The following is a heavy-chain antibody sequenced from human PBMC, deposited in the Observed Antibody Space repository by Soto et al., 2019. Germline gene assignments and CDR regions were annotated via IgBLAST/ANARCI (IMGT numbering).Heavy chain of an antibody. J-gene: IGHJ4*02. D-gene: IGHD1-26*01. CDR2: ITPTLNIA. CDR3: ARGYYSGSNPSSFYY. Sequence: QLQLVQSGAEVREPGSSVKVSCKASGGTFSSYTVIWVRQAPGQGLEWMGGITPTLNIAKYAEKFQGRVTITADESTSTVNMHLSSLRSEDTAVYFCARGYYSGSNPSSFYYWGQGTLVALSS. V-gene: IGHV1-69*01. CDR1: GGTFSSYT.